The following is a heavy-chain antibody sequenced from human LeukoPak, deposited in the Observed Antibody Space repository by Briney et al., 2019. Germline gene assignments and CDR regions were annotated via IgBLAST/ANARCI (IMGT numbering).Heavy chain of an antibody. J-gene: IGHJ4*02. CDR2: IYYSGST. Sequence: SETLSLTCTVSGGSISSSSYYWGWIRQPPGKGLEWIGSIYYSGSTYYNPSLKSRFTISVDTSKDPFSLKLSSLTAADTAVYYCATIYYYDSSGYYWTFDYWGQGTLVTVSS. V-gene: IGHV4-39*01. D-gene: IGHD3-22*01. CDR3: ATIYYYDSSGYYWTFDY. CDR1: GGSISSSSYY.